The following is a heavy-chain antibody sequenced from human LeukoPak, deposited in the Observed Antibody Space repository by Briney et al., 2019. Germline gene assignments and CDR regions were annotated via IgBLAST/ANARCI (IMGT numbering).Heavy chain of an antibody. CDR2: ISWNSGSI. D-gene: IGHD6-6*01. Sequence: GRSLRLSCAASGFTFDDYGMHWVRQAPGKGLEWVSGISWNSGSIGYADSVKGRFTISRDNAKNSLYLQMNSLRAEDTALYYCAKATGSSSLGAPDYWGQGTLVTVSS. CDR1: GFTFDDYG. V-gene: IGHV3-9*01. CDR3: AKATGSSSLGAPDY. J-gene: IGHJ4*02.